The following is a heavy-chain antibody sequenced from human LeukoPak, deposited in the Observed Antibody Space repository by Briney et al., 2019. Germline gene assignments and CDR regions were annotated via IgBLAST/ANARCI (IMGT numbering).Heavy chain of an antibody. Sequence: PSQTLSLTCTVSGGSISSGDYYWSWIRQPPGKGLEWIGYIYYSGSTYYNPSLKSRVTISVDTSKNQFSLKLSSVTAADTAVCYCARGPYSSGWYEGPDYWGQGTLVTVSS. J-gene: IGHJ4*02. CDR2: IYYSGST. CDR1: GGSISSGDYY. CDR3: ARGPYSSGWYEGPDY. D-gene: IGHD6-19*01. V-gene: IGHV4-30-4*01.